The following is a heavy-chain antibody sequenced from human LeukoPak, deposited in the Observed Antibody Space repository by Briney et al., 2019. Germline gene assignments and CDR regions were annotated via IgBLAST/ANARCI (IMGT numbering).Heavy chain of an antibody. Sequence: SQTLSLTCTVSGGSISSGDYYWSWIRQPPGKGLEWIGYIYYSGSTYYNPSLKSRVTISVDTSKNQFSLKLSSVTAADTAVYYCVVHRGVDYYDSSGYSRSYYFDYWGQGTLVTVSS. J-gene: IGHJ4*02. CDR3: VVHRGVDYYDSSGYSRSYYFDY. D-gene: IGHD3-22*01. CDR2: IYYSGST. CDR1: GGSISSGDYY. V-gene: IGHV4-30-4*01.